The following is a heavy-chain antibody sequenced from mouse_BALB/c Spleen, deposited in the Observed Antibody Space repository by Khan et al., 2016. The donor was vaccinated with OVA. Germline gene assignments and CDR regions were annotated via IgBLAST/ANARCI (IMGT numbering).Heavy chain of an antibody. Sequence: QVQLKESGPGLVAPSQSLSITCTVSGFSLTSYGVNWVRQPPGKGLEWLGVIWGDGSTNYHSALISRLCISKDNSKSQDFLKLNSLHTVDTAAYDCVKQNCGTLYAMDYWGQGTAVTVSS. CDR3: VKQNCGTLYAMDY. V-gene: IGHV2-3*01. CDR2: IWGDGST. J-gene: IGHJ4*01. CDR1: GFSLTSYG. D-gene: IGHD2-1*01.